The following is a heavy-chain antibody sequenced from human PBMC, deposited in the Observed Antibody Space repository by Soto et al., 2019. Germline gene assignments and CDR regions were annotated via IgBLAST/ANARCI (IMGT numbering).Heavy chain of an antibody. CDR1: GFTFSDFA. Sequence: EVQVLESGGGLVQPGGSLRLSCAATGFTFSDFAMSWVRQAPGKGLEWVSRIYGGGNGPHYADSVKGRVTISRDNSKNTLYLQMNRLRAEDTVVYYCAKMEGMDPWAYSFDYWGQGTLVTVSS. J-gene: IGHJ4*02. CDR3: AKMEGMDPWAYSFDY. CDR2: IYGGGNGP. V-gene: IGHV3-23*01. D-gene: IGHD2-2*03.